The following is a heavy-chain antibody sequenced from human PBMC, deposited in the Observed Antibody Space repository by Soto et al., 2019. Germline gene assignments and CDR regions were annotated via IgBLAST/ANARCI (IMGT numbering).Heavy chain of an antibody. CDR3: ARDQNPSGTYQGIFDS. J-gene: IGHJ4*02. CDR2: ISYDGINK. D-gene: IGHD1-26*01. V-gene: IGHV3-30-3*01. Sequence: PGGSLRLSCAASGFTFSNYAIHWVRQAPGKGLEWVAVISYDGINKYYADSVKGRFSIFRDNSKNTVYLPMNILKAEDTAVYYCARDQNPSGTYQGIFDSWGQGTLVTVSS. CDR1: GFTFSNYA.